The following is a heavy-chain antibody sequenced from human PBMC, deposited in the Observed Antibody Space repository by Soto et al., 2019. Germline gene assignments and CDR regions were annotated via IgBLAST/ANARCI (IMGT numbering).Heavy chain of an antibody. V-gene: IGHV3-11*06. CDR1: GFNFSDHY. CDR3: ARHTSGWHYYDY. D-gene: IGHD6-19*01. CDR2: ISGSSRYT. Sequence: NPGGSLRLSCAASGFNFSDHYMNWIRQAPGKGLEWVSYISGSSRYTNFADSVKGRFTISRDNAKNSLYLQMNSLRAEDTAVYYCARHTSGWHYYDYWGQGTPVTV. J-gene: IGHJ4*02.